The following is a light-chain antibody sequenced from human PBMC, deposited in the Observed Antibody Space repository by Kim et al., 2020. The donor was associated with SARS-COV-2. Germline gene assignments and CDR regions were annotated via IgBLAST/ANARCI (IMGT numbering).Light chain of an antibody. J-gene: IGLJ2*01. CDR3: QVWDSASDHVI. Sequence: SYELTQPPSVSVAPGQTATITCGGNDIEAKSVHWYQQRPGQAPVVVVHDDRDRPSGIPERFSGSNSGNTATLTITWVEGGDEADYYCQVWDSASDHVIFGGGTQLTVL. V-gene: IGLV3-21*02. CDR2: DDR. CDR1: DIEAKS.